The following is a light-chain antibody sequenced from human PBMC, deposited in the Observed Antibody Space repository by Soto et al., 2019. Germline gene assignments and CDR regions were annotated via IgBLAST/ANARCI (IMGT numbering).Light chain of an antibody. J-gene: IGKJ1*01. CDR3: QQYGGSRWT. Sequence: EIVLTQSPGTLSLSPGERATLSCRASQSVSSTYLAWYQQKPGQAPRLLIYGASNRATGIPDRFSGSGSGTDFTLTISRLEPEDFAVYYCQQYGGSRWTFGQGTKVENK. CDR1: QSVSSTY. V-gene: IGKV3-20*01. CDR2: GAS.